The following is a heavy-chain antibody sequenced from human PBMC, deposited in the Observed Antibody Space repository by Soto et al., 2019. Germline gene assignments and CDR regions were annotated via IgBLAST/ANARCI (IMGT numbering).Heavy chain of an antibody. CDR3: ARVSGEYYDILTGYRPNGYNWFDP. V-gene: IGHV4-34*01. Sequence: PSETLSLTCAVYGGSFSGYYWSWIRQPPGKGLEWIGEINHSGSTNYNPSLRSRVTISVDTSKNQFSLKLSSVTAADTAVYYCARVSGEYYDILTGYRPNGYNWFDPWGQGTLVT. CDR1: GGSFSGYY. J-gene: IGHJ5*02. CDR2: INHSGST. D-gene: IGHD3-9*01.